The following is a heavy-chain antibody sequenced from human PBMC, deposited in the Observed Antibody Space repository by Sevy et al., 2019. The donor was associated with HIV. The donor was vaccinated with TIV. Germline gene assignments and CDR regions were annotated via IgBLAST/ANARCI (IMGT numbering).Heavy chain of an antibody. Sequence: SETLSLTCAVYGGSFSGYYWSWIRQPPGKGLEWIGEINHSGSTNYNPSLKSRVTISVDTSKNQFSLKLGSVTAADTAVYYCALLGRAGPEMGHFDYWGQGTLVTVSS. CDR2: INHSGST. V-gene: IGHV4-34*01. CDR3: ALLGRAGPEMGHFDY. J-gene: IGHJ4*02. D-gene: IGHD6-19*01. CDR1: GGSFSGYY.